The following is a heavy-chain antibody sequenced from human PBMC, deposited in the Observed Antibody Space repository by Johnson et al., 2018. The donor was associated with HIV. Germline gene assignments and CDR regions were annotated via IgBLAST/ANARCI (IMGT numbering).Heavy chain of an antibody. CDR3: AKAMSPLVRGNI. CDR2: IKEDGSEK. V-gene: IGHV3-7*01. D-gene: IGHD3-10*01. Sequence: VQLVESGGGLVQPGGSLRLSCAASGFTFSTYWMSWVRQAPGKGLEWVANIKEDGSEKYYVDSVKGRFTISRDNAKNSLYLQMNSLRAEDTAVYYCAKAMSPLVRGNIWGQGTMVTVSS. CDR1: GFTFSTYW. J-gene: IGHJ3*02.